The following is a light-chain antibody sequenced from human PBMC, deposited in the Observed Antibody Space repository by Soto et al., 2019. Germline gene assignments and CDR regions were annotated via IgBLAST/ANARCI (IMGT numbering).Light chain of an antibody. Sequence: EIVLTQSPGTLSLSPGERATLSCRASQSVSSSYLAWYQQKPGQAPRLLIHGASARATGIPDRFSGSGSGTDFTLTISRLEPEDFAEYYCQQYGSSPLFTFGPGAKVDIK. J-gene: IGKJ3*01. CDR1: QSVSSSY. CDR3: QQYGSSPLFT. V-gene: IGKV3-20*01. CDR2: GAS.